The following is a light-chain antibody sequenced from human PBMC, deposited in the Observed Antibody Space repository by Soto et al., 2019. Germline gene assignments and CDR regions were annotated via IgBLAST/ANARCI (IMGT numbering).Light chain of an antibody. CDR2: AAS. Sequence: FQMTQSKSYLSSSAGERVIITSRASQTISSHLNWYQQKPGKAPNLLVYAASSLQSGVPSRFTGSGSGTDFTLTISSLQPEDFATYFCQQSYTTPITFGKGTRL. CDR3: QQSYTTPIT. J-gene: IGKJ5*01. V-gene: IGKV1-39*01. CDR1: QTISSH.